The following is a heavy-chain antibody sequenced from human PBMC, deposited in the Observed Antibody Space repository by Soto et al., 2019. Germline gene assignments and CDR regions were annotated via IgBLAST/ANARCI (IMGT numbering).Heavy chain of an antibody. CDR2: INPSGGST. CDR1: GYTFTIYY. V-gene: IGHV1-46*01. CDR3: ASPVGVATSSYYYSGMDV. J-gene: IGHJ6*02. Sequence: GASVKASSKASGYTFTIYYRHWVRQAPGQGFEWMGIINPSGGSTNYAEKFQGRVTMTRDTSTSTVYMELSSLRSEDTAVYYCASPVGVATSSYYYSGMDVWGQGTKVTVSS. D-gene: IGHD3-3*01.